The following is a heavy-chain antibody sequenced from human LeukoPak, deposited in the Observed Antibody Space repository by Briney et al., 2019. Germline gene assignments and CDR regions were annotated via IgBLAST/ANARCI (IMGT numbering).Heavy chain of an antibody. CDR3: ARDYNFDY. J-gene: IGHJ4*02. CDR2: ISNSGSTI. V-gene: IGHV3-48*02. Sequence: PGGSLRLSCAASGFTFTNYGMNWVRQAPGKGLEWVSYISNSGSTINHADSVKGRFTISRDNAKNSLHLQMNSLRDEDTAVYYCARDYNFDYWGQGTLVTVSS. CDR1: GFTFTNYG.